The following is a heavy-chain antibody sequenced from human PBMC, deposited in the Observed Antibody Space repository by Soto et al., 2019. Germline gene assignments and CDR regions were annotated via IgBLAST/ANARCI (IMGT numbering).Heavy chain of an antibody. Sequence: GASVKVSCEACGDSFTSYARHWVRQAPGQRLEWMGWINAGNGNTKYSQKFQGRVTITRDTSASTAYMELSSLRSEETAVYYCARGSWFDPWGQGTLVTVSS. CDR1: GDSFTSYA. CDR2: INAGNGNT. CDR3: ARGSWFDP. J-gene: IGHJ5*02. V-gene: IGHV1-3*01.